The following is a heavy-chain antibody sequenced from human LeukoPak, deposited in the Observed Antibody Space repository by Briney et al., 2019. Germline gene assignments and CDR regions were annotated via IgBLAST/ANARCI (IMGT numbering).Heavy chain of an antibody. D-gene: IGHD6-6*01. CDR2: INPYHGKT. Sequence: ASLKVSCKASGGTFSSYAISWVRQAPGQGLEWMGWINPYHGKTKYAQKFQGRVTMTTDTSTNTAHMELRSLTSDDTAVYFCARDRIAAAVLDYWGQGTLVTVSS. CDR3: ARDRIAAAVLDY. CDR1: GGTFSSYA. V-gene: IGHV1-18*01. J-gene: IGHJ4*02.